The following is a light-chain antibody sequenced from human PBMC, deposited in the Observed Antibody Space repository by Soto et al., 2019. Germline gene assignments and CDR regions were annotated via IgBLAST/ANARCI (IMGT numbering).Light chain of an antibody. CDR1: SSDVGGYNY. CDR3: SSYTGSSTYVV. CDR2: DVS. Sequence: QSVLTQPASVSRSPGQSITISCTGTSSDVGGYNYVSWYQQHPGKAPKLMIYDVSNRPSGVSNRFSGSKSGNTASLTISGLQAEDEADYYCSSYTGSSTYVVFGGGTKLTVL. V-gene: IGLV2-14*01. J-gene: IGLJ2*01.